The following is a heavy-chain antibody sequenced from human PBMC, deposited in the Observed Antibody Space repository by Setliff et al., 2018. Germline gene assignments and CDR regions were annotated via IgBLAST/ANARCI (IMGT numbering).Heavy chain of an antibody. J-gene: IGHJ3*02. V-gene: IGHV3-33*03. D-gene: IGHD1-26*01. CDR1: GFTFSSYG. CDR3: AKVQRRGWYSYFEDAFDI. Sequence: GGSLRLSCAASGFTFSSYGMHWVRQAPGKGLGWVATIWSDGSNKYYGDSVKGRFTISRDNSKNTLYLDMKRLGVEDTAIYSCAKVQRRGWYSYFEDAFDIWGQGTVVTVSS. CDR2: IWSDGSNK.